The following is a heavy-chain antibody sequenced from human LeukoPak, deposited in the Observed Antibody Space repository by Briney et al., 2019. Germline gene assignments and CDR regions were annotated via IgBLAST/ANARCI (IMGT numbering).Heavy chain of an antibody. CDR2: ISSSSDSI. J-gene: IGHJ4*02. CDR1: GFTFSSYA. V-gene: IGHV3-48*02. Sequence: GGSLRLSCAASGFTFSSYAMSWVRQAPGERLEWVSYISSSSDSIYYADSVEGRFTIFRDNAENSLFLQMNSLRDEDTAVYFCARAMRSGYDYWGQGTLVTVSS. D-gene: IGHD5-12*01. CDR3: ARAMRSGYDY.